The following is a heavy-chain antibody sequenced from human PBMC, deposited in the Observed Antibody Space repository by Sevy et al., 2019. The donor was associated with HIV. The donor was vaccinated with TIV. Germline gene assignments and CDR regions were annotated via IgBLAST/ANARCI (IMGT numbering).Heavy chain of an antibody. V-gene: IGHV1-3*01. CDR2: ITAANDNT. D-gene: IGHD1-26*01. J-gene: IGHJ6*02. CDR3: ASGSGSYGYYGMDV. Sequence: ASVKVSCKASGYTFTTHAIHWVCQAAGQRLEWMGWITAANDNTKYSQKFQGRVTISRDTSASTVYMDLSSLRSEDTAVYYCASGSGSYGYYGMDVWGQWTTVTVSS. CDR1: GYTFTTHA.